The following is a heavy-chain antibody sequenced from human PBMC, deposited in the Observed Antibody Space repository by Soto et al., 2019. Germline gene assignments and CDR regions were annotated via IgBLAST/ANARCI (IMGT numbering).Heavy chain of an antibody. CDR2: ISAYNGNT. CDR3: ARSIRAAVAGFYGMDV. Sequence: ASVKGSCKASGYTFTSYGISWVRQAPGQGLEWMGWISAYNGNTNYAQKLQGRVTMTTDTSTSTAYMELRSLRSDDTAVYYCARSIRAAVAGFYGMDVWGQGTTVTVSS. J-gene: IGHJ6*02. D-gene: IGHD6-19*01. CDR1: GYTFTSYG. V-gene: IGHV1-18*01.